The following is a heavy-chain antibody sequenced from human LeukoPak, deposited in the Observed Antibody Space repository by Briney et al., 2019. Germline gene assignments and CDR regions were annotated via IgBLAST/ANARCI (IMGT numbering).Heavy chain of an antibody. CDR1: GFTFSSYA. D-gene: IGHD3-9*01. J-gene: IGHJ4*02. CDR3: ATGSVNYDILTGSYFDY. Sequence: GGSLRLSCAATGFTFSSYAMTGVRQAPGKGLEWISAISGSAYSTSYADSVKGRFTISRDNSKNTLSLQMNSLRAEDTAVYYCATGSVNYDILTGSYFDYWGQGTLVTVSS. V-gene: IGHV3-23*01. CDR2: ISGSAYST.